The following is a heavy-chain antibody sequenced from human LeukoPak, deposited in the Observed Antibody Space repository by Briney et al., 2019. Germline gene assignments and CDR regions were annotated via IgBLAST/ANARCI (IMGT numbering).Heavy chain of an antibody. V-gene: IGHV3-23*01. Sequence: GGSLRLSCAASGFTFSSYAMSWVRQAPGKGLEWVSAISGSGGSTYYADSVKGRFAISRDNSKNTLYLQMNSLRAEDTAVYYCARGRLRYFDWLLEGEDGMDVWGQGTTVTVSS. CDR3: ARGRLRYFDWLLEGEDGMDV. CDR2: ISGSGGST. CDR1: GFTFSSYA. J-gene: IGHJ6*02. D-gene: IGHD3-9*01.